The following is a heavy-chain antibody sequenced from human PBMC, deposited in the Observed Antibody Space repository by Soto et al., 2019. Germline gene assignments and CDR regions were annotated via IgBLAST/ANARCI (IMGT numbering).Heavy chain of an antibody. V-gene: IGHV4-31*03. Sequence: QVQLQESGPGLVKPSQTLSLTCTVSGGSISSGGYYWSWIRQHPGKGLEWIGYIYYSGSTYYNPSPPSRVTISVDTSKNQFSLKLSSVTAADTAVYYCARSGYSYGPNPLLYWGQGTLVTVSS. CDR3: ARSGYSYGPNPLLY. CDR2: IYYSGST. J-gene: IGHJ4*02. CDR1: GGSISSGGYY. D-gene: IGHD5-18*01.